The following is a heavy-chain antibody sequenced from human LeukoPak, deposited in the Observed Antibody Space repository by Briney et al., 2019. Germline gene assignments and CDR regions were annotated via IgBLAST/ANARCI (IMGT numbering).Heavy chain of an antibody. CDR2: IKQDGSEK. Sequence: PGGSLRLSCAASGFTFSSYWMSWVRQAPGKGPEWVANIKQDGSEKYYVDSVKGRFTISRDNAKNSLYLQMNSLRAEDTAVFYCASLDSSGSDAFGLWGQGTMVTVSS. CDR1: GFTFSSYW. CDR3: ASLDSSGSDAFGL. V-gene: IGHV3-7*03. D-gene: IGHD3-22*01. J-gene: IGHJ3*01.